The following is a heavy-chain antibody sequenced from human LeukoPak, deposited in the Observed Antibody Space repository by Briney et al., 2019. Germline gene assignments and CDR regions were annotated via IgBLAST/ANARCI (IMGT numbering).Heavy chain of an antibody. D-gene: IGHD2-2*01. V-gene: IGHV4-61*02. J-gene: IGHJ6*03. Sequence: SETLSLTCTVSGGSISSSSYYWGWIRQPPGKGLEWIGRIYTSGSTNYNPSLKSRVTISVDTSKNQFSLKLSSVTAADTAVYYCARDLGYCSSTSCPLLYYYYYMDVWGKGTTVTVSS. CDR1: GGSISSSSYY. CDR2: IYTSGST. CDR3: ARDLGYCSSTSCPLLYYYYYMDV.